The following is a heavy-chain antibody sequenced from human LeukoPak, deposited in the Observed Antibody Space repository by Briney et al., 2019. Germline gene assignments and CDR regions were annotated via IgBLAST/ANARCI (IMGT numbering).Heavy chain of an antibody. V-gene: IGHV4-34*01. Sequence: SETLSLTCAVYGGSFSGYYWSWIRQPPGKGLEWIGEINHSGSTNYNPSLKSRVTISVDTSKNQFSLKLSSVTAADTAVYYCARGREPTVTTTLYFDYWGQGTLVTVSS. CDR2: INHSGST. D-gene: IGHD4-17*01. CDR3: ARGREPTVTTTLYFDY. CDR1: GGSFSGYY. J-gene: IGHJ4*02.